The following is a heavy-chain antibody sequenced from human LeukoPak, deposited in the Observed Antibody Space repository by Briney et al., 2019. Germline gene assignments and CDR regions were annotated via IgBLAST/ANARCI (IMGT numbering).Heavy chain of an antibody. Sequence: ASGHVSCHASGPTFPNFGISCVRPAPGQGRGWMGWLRLYQGNANCAQNFQGRVAVTTDTSTSTAYMEVRSLRSDDTAGYYCARAGGWGRGDYKGDAFDIWGQGTMVTVSS. V-gene: IGHV1-18*01. CDR1: GPTFPNFG. D-gene: IGHD6-19*01. CDR2: LRLYQGNA. CDR3: ARAGGWGRGDYKGDAFDI. J-gene: IGHJ3*02.